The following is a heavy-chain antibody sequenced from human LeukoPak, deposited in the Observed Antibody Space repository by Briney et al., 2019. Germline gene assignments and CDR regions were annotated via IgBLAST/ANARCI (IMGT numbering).Heavy chain of an antibody. J-gene: IGHJ3*02. V-gene: IGHV4-39*01. D-gene: IGHD3-10*01. Sequence: PSETLSFTCTVSGGSISSSSYYWGWIRQPPGKGLEWIGSIYYSGSTYYNPSLKSRVTISVDTSKNQFSLKLSSATAADTAVYYCARSHGYYYGSGSYYNFDAFDIWGQGTMVTVSS. CDR3: ARSHGYYYGSGSYYNFDAFDI. CDR2: IYYSGST. CDR1: GGSISSSSYY.